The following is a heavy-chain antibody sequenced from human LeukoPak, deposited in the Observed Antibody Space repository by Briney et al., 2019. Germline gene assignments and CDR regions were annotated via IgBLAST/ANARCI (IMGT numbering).Heavy chain of an antibody. Sequence: PSETLSLTFTVSGGSISSSSYYWAWIRQPPGKGLEWIGSIYYSGSTYYNPSLKSRVTISVDTSKNQFSLKLSSVTAADTAVYYCARHRGGYYDSNGYYQGYYFDNWGQGTLVTVSS. CDR3: ARHRGGYYDSNGYYQGYYFDN. CDR1: GGSISSSSYY. D-gene: IGHD3-22*01. J-gene: IGHJ4*02. V-gene: IGHV4-39*01. CDR2: IYYSGST.